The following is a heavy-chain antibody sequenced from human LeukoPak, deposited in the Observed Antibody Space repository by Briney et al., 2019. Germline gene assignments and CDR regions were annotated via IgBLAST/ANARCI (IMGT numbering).Heavy chain of an antibody. CDR3: AKDYYESGSYYQRDFDH. V-gene: IGHV3-33*06. CDR2: IWFDGSNK. D-gene: IGHD3-10*01. Sequence: GGSLRLSCAASGFTFNSYGMYWVRQAPGKGLEWVAIIWFDGSNKDYADSVKGRFTISRDNSKNTLYLQMNTLRAEDTAVYYCAKDYYESGSYYQRDFDHWGQGTLVTVSS. CDR1: GFTFNSYG. J-gene: IGHJ4*02.